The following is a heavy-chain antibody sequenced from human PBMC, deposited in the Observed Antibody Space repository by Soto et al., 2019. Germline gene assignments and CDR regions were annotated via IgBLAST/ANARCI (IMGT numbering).Heavy chain of an antibody. CDR3: ENAVRYCSGGTCQSFDS. Sequence: EVQLLESGGGLVQSGGSLRLSCAASGFTFSNYAMSWVRQAPGKGLEWVSAVSGRGGSTDYADSVKGRFTISRDNSIETLFLQMSSLRAEDTALYYCENAVRYCSGGTCQSFDSWGQGTLVTASS. CDR2: VSGRGGST. CDR1: GFTFSNYA. J-gene: IGHJ4*02. V-gene: IGHV3-23*01. D-gene: IGHD2-15*01.